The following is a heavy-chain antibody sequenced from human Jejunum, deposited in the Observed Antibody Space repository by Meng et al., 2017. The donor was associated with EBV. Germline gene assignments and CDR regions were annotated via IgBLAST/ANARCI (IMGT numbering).Heavy chain of an antibody. CDR3: ARDAKTVTQYYFDY. V-gene: IGHV3-21*01. Sequence: EVQLVESGGGLVKPGGSRRLSCAASGFTFSSYSMNWVRQAPGKGLEWVSSISSSSNYIYYPDSVKGRFTISRDNAKNSLYLQMNSLRAEDTAVYYCARDAKTVTQYYFDYWGQGTLVTVSS. J-gene: IGHJ4*02. CDR1: GFTFSSYS. CDR2: ISSSSNYI. D-gene: IGHD4-17*01.